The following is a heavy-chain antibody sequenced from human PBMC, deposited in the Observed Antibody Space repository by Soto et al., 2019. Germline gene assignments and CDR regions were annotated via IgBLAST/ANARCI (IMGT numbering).Heavy chain of an antibody. CDR3: ARERYYCDSGGYYLDY. V-gene: IGHV1-18*01. CDR2: ITAYKGNT. D-gene: IGHD3-22*01. J-gene: IGHJ4*02. CDR1: GYTFTSYG. Sequence: QVQLVQSVPEVKKPGASVKVSCKASGYTFTSYGITWVRQAPGQGLEWMGWITAYKGNTNYAQKFQGRVTMTADTSTSTAYVEGTSMGSDDTAVYYSARERYYCDSGGYYLDYWGQGTLVTVSS.